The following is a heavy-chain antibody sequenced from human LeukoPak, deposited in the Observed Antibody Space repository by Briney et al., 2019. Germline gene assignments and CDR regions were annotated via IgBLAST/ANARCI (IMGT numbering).Heavy chain of an antibody. CDR1: GGSISSYY. J-gene: IGHJ5*02. V-gene: IGHV4-4*07. Sequence: PSETLSLTCTVSGGSISSYYLSWIRQPAGKGLEWIGRIYASGSTNYNPSLKSRVTMSVDTSKSQFSLKLISVTAVDTAVYYCARDPRGIVGANHNWFDPWGQGTLVTVSS. CDR2: IYASGST. CDR3: ARDPRGIVGANHNWFDP. D-gene: IGHD1-26*01.